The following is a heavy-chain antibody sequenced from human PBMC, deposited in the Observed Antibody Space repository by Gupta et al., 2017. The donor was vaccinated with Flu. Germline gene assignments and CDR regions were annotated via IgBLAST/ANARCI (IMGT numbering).Heavy chain of an antibody. Sequence: EVQLVQSGAEVKKPGESLKISCKASGYFSSVYWIAWVRQKPGKGLEWMGMIYPRDSDTRYSPSFQGQVTIAVDKSISTAFLQWSSLKASDTAIYYCARHMSSGGGARSGLDSWGQGSLVTVSS. D-gene: IGHD1-26*01. CDR1: GYFSSVYW. CDR3: ARHMSSGGGARSGLDS. CDR2: IYPRDSDT. V-gene: IGHV5-51*01. J-gene: IGHJ4*02.